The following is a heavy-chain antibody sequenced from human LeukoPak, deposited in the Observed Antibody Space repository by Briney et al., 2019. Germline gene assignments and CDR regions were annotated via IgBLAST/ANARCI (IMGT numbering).Heavy chain of an antibody. D-gene: IGHD3-22*01. Sequence: GASVKVSCKASGGTFSSYAISWVRQAPGQGLEWMGGIIPIFGTANYAQKFQGRVTITADESTSTAYMELSSLRSEDTAVYYCASGMPYDYYDSSGYDSPLDYWGQGTLVTVSS. CDR3: ASGMPYDYYDSSGYDSPLDY. CDR2: IIPIFGTA. J-gene: IGHJ4*02. CDR1: GGTFSSYA. V-gene: IGHV1-69*13.